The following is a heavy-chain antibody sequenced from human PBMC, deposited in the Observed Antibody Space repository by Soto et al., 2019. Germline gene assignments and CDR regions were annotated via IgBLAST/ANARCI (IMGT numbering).Heavy chain of an antibody. Sequence: SETLSLTCTVSGGSIGTYYWSWIRQPPGKGLEWIGYIYYRGNTDYNPSLKSRVTISLDTPKNQFSLKLSSVTAADTAVYYCARQRSGYYRTNWFDPWGQGTLVTVSS. CDR1: GGSIGTYY. J-gene: IGHJ5*02. CDR2: IYYRGNT. CDR3: ARQRSGYYRTNWFDP. D-gene: IGHD3-3*01. V-gene: IGHV4-59*08.